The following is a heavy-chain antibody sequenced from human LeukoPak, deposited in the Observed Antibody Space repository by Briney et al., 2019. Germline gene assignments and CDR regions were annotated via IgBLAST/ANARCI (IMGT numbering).Heavy chain of an antibody. CDR3: ARDGGTTTNHYYFDY. CDR2: IWYDGSNK. D-gene: IGHD1-7*01. V-gene: IGHV3-33*01. Sequence: GGSLRLSCAASGFTFSSYGMHWVRQAPGKGLEWVAVIWYDGSNKHYADSVKGRFTISRDNSKNTLYLQMNSLRAEDTAVYYCARDGGTTTNHYYFDYWGQGTLVTVSS. J-gene: IGHJ4*02. CDR1: GFTFSSYG.